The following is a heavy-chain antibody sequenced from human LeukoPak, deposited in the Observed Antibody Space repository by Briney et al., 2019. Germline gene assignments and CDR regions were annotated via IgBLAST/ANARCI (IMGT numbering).Heavy chain of an antibody. CDR1: GGSFSGYY. D-gene: IGHD4-23*01. CDR2: INHSGST. V-gene: IGHV4-34*01. J-gene: IGHJ4*02. Sequence: PSETLSLTCAVYGGSFSGYYWSWIRQPPGKGLEWIGEINHSGSTNYNPSLKRRVTISVDTSKNQFSLKLSFVTAADTAVYYCARGPDYGGNSEDYWGQGTPVTVSS. CDR3: ARGPDYGGNSEDY.